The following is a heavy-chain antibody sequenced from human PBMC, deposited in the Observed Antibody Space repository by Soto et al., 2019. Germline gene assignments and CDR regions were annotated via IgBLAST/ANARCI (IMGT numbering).Heavy chain of an antibody. D-gene: IGHD2-15*01. CDR1: GFTFSSYG. V-gene: IGHV3-30*18. CDR3: AKDRPRYWSGGSCSKPDDY. Sequence: QVQLVESGGGVVQPGRSLRLSCAASGFTFSSYGMHWVRQAPGKGLEWVAVISYDGSNKYYADSVKGRFTISRDNSKNTLYLQMNSLRAEDTAVYYCAKDRPRYWSGGSCSKPDDYWGQGTLVTVSS. J-gene: IGHJ4*02. CDR2: ISYDGSNK.